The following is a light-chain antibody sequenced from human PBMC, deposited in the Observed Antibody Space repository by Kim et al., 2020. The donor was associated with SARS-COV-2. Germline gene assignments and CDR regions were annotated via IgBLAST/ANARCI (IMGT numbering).Light chain of an antibody. CDR3: QVWDSSTVA. J-gene: IGLJ2*01. CDR2: RDM. V-gene: IGLV3-9*01. CDR1: NIGSKH. Sequence: ARGQTARITCGGNNIGSKHVHWYQQKPGQAPVVVIYRDMNRPSGIPERFSGSNSGNTATLTISRAQVGDEADYYCQVWDSSTVAFGGGTQLTVL.